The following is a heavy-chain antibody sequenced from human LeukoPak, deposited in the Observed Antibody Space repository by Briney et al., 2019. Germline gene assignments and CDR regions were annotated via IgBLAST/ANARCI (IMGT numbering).Heavy chain of an antibody. V-gene: IGHV3-21*01. CDR1: GFTPTSYS. D-gene: IGHD4-17*01. CDR2: ISSSSSYI. Sequence: PGGSLRLSCAPSGFTPTSYSMNWVRQAPGKGLEWISSISSSSSYIYYAVSVKGRSTISRDNAKNSLYLQMNSLRAEDTAVYYCARRRTKVTIDYWGQGTLVTVSS. CDR3: ARRRTKVTIDY. J-gene: IGHJ4*02.